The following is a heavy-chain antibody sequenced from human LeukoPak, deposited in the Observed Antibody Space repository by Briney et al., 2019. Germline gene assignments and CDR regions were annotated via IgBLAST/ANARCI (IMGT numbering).Heavy chain of an antibody. V-gene: IGHV1-18*04. CDR1: GYTFTGYY. J-gene: IGHJ4*02. CDR2: ISAYNGNT. D-gene: IGHD5-12*01. Sequence: ASVKVSCKASGYTFTGYYMHWVRQAPGQGLEWMGWISAYNGNTNYAQKLQGRVTMTTDTSTSTAYMELRSLRSDDTAVYYCARLSGKVATAYFDYWGQGTLVTVSS. CDR3: ARLSGKVATAYFDY.